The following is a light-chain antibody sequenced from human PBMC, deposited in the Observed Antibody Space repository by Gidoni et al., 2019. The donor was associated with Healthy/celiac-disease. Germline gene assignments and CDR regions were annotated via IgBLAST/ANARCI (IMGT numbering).Light chain of an antibody. CDR1: KSVSRN. Sequence: EIVMTQSPATLSVSPGERATLSGMASKSVSRNLAWYQQKPGQAPRLLIYGASTRATGIPARFSGSGSGTEFTLTISSLQSEDFAVYYCQQYNNWLSITFGQGTRLEIK. J-gene: IGKJ5*01. V-gene: IGKV3-15*01. CDR2: GAS. CDR3: QQYNNWLSIT.